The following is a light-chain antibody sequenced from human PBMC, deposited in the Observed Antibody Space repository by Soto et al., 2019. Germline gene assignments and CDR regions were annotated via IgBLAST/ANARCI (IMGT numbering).Light chain of an antibody. CDR1: SSNIGSNS. CDR2: SNN. J-gene: IGLJ1*01. Sequence: QSVLTQPPSTSGTPGQRVTISCSGSSSNIGSNSLNWYQQLPGTAPQLLIYSNNQRRSGGPDRFSASKYGASAALAISGRRSDDEADYYCAAWDGGLNDYVFGPGTKLTVL. CDR3: AAWDGGLNDYV. V-gene: IGLV1-44*01.